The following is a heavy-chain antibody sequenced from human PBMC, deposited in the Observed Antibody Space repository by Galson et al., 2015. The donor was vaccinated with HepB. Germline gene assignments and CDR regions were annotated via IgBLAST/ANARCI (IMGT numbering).Heavy chain of an antibody. Sequence: SLRLSCAASGFTVTTNYMGWVRQAPGRGLEWVSVIYNGGATYYADSVKGRFILSRDNSKNTLYLQMNSLRAEDTAVYYCVRVGRDFYDTSGYYFTDYWGQGTLVAVSS. D-gene: IGHD3-22*01. J-gene: IGHJ4*02. V-gene: IGHV3-66*01. CDR1: GFTVTTNY. CDR3: VRVGRDFYDTSGYYFTDY. CDR2: IYNGGAT.